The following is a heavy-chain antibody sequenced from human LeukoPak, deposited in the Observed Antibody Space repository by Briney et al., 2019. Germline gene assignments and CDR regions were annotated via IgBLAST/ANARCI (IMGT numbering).Heavy chain of an antibody. V-gene: IGHV4-59*01. D-gene: IGHD4-17*01. CDR1: GGSISNYY. J-gene: IGHJ4*02. CDR3: ARACHDGVHYYFDY. CDR2: IYYSGST. Sequence: PSETLSLTCTVSGGSISNYYWSWIRQPPGKELEWIGYIYYSGSTNYSPSLKSRVTISVDTSKNHFSLKLRSVTAADTAVYYCARACHDGVHYYFDYWGQGTLVTVSS.